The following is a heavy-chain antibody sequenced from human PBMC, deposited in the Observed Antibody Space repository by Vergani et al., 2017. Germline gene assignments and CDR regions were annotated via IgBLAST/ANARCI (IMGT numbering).Heavy chain of an antibody. J-gene: IGHJ4*02. CDR3: ARATDFWSPPKN. Sequence: EVQLVETGGGLIQPGGSLRLSCEASGFTVSSNYMSWVRQAPGKGLEWFSVIYSGGSTYYADSVKGRFTISRDNSKNTLYLQMNSLRAEDTAVYYCARATDFWSPPKNWGQGTLVTVSS. CDR1: GFTVSSNY. V-gene: IGHV3-53*02. CDR2: IYSGGST. D-gene: IGHD3-3*01.